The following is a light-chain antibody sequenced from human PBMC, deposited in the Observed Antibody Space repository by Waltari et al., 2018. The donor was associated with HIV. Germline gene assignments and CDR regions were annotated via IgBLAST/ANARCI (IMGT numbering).Light chain of an antibody. CDR2: LNSNGSH. J-gene: IGLJ2*01. CDR3: QTWGSGIVV. CDR1: SGHNNYA. V-gene: IGLV4-69*01. Sequence: QLGLTQSPSASASLGASVKLTCTLSSGHNNYAIAWHQQRPEKGPRFLMRLNSNGSHTKGDGIPDRFSGSSSGAERYLTISSLQSEDETDYFCQTWGSGIVVFGGGTTLTVL.